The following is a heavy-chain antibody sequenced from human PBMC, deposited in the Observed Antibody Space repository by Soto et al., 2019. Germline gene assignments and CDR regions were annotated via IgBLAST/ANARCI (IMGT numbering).Heavy chain of an antibody. CDR1: GGTFSSYA. CDR3: ARRKGGRLGELLEFDY. CDR2: IIPIFGTA. V-gene: IGHV1-69*13. Sequence: SVKVSCKASGGTFSSYAISWVRQAPGQGLEWMGGIIPIFGTANYAQKFQGRVTITADESTSTAYMELSSLRSEDTAVYYCARRKGGRLGELLEFDYWGQGTPVTVSS. J-gene: IGHJ4*02. D-gene: IGHD3-16*01.